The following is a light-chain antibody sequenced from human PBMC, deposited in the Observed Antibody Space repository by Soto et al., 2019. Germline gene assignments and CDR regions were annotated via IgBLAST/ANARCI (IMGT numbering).Light chain of an antibody. CDR3: QQYNNWPPIT. J-gene: IGKJ5*01. CDR1: QGISSN. Sequence: MTQSPSSLSASVGDRVTITCRASQGISSNLAWYQQKPCQAPRLLIYGASTRATGIPARFSGSGSGTEFTLTISSLQSQDFAVYYGQQYNNWPPITFGQGTRLEIK. V-gene: IGKV3D-15*01. CDR2: GAS.